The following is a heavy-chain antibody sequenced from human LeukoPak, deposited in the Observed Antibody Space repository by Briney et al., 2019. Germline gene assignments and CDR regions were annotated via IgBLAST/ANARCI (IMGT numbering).Heavy chain of an antibody. V-gene: IGHV4-34*01. CDR1: GGSFSDDY. Sequence: SETLSLTCAVYGGSFSDDYWSWIRQPPGKGLEWIGEINHSGHTSYNPSLKSLVTISIDTSKNQFSLKLSSVTAADTAVYYCARRMGWYYDSSGYRRNWFDPWGQGTLVTVSS. CDR3: ARRMGWYYDSSGYRRNWFDP. D-gene: IGHD3-22*01. J-gene: IGHJ5*02. CDR2: INHSGHT.